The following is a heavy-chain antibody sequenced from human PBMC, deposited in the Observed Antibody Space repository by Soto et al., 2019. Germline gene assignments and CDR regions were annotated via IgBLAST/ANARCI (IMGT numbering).Heavy chain of an antibody. CDR3: ARDSSSSWYGPTGYYGMDV. Sequence: KPSETLSLTCTVSGGSISSYYWSWIRQPPGKGLEWIGYIYYSGSTNYNPSLKSRVTISVDTSKNQFSLKLSSVTAADTAVYYCARDSSSSWYGPTGYYGMDVWGQGTTVTVSS. CDR2: IYYSGST. D-gene: IGHD6-13*01. CDR1: GGSISSYY. V-gene: IGHV4-59*01. J-gene: IGHJ6*02.